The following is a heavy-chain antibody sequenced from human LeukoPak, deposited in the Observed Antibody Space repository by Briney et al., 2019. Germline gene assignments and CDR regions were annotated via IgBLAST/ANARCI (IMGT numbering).Heavy chain of an antibody. CDR1: GYTFTNYD. D-gene: IGHD2-15*01. J-gene: IGHJ5*02. V-gene: IGHV1-18*01. CDR3: ARQVVATTEWSDP. Sequence: GASVKVSCKASGYTFTNYDISWVRQAPGQGLEWMGWISTSNGNTNYAQKLQGRVTMTTDTSTSTAYLDLRSLTSDDTAVYYCARQVVATTEWSDPWGQGTLVTVSS. CDR2: ISTSNGNT.